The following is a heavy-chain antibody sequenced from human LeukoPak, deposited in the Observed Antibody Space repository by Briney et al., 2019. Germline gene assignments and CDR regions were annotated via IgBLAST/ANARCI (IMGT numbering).Heavy chain of an antibody. V-gene: IGHV1-18*01. CDR3: ARQITMIIVVINDAFDI. CDR1: GYAFTSYG. D-gene: IGHD3-22*01. Sequence: ASVKVSCKASGYAFTSYGISWVRQASGQGLEWMGWISAYNGNTNYPRQLQGRVTMTTDTSTSTAYMELRSLRSDDTAIYYCARQITMIIVVINDAFDIWGQGTMVTVSS. J-gene: IGHJ3*02. CDR2: ISAYNGNT.